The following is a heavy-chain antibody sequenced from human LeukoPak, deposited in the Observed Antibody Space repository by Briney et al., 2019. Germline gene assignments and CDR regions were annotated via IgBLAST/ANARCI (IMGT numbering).Heavy chain of an antibody. CDR1: GYTFTSYG. CDR2: ISAYNGNT. CDR3: AREAYCSSTSCYSKEVDY. Sequence: GASVKVSCKASGYTFTSYGISCVRQAPGQGLEWMGWISAYNGNTNYAQKLQGRVTMTTDTSTSTAYMELRSLRSDDTAVYYCAREAYCSSTSCYSKEVDYWGQGTLVTVSS. V-gene: IGHV1-18*04. D-gene: IGHD2-2*01. J-gene: IGHJ4*02.